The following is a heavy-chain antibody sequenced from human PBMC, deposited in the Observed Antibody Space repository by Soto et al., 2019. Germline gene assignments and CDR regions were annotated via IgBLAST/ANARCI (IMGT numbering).Heavy chain of an antibody. CDR3: TTGSVEGV. V-gene: IGHV3-15*07. CDR1: GFSFSNAW. D-gene: IGHD2-15*01. J-gene: IGHJ6*02. Sequence: EVQLVESGGGLVKPGGSLRLSCAGSGFSFSNAWMNWVRQAPGKGLAWVGRIKRKIDGEATDYDAPVKGRFTVSRDDSKSALYLHMNSLKGDDTAVYYCTTGSVEGVWGQGTTVTVSS. CDR2: IKRKIDGEAT.